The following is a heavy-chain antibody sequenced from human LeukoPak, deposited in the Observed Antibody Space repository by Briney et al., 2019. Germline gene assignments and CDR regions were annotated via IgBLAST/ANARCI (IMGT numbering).Heavy chain of an antibody. CDR3: ARRVDWGSSNGGYMAV. CDR1: GGSISSYY. Sequence: SETLSLTCTVSGGSISSYYWSWIRQPPGKGLEWIGYIYYSGSTNYNPSLKSRVTISVDTSKNQFSLKLSSVTAADTAVYYCARRVDWGSSNGGYMAVWGKGTTVTVSS. J-gene: IGHJ6*03. D-gene: IGHD4-11*01. CDR2: IYYSGST. V-gene: IGHV4-59*01.